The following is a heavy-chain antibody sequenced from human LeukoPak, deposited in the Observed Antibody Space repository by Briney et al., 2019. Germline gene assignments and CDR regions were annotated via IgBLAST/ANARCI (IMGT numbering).Heavy chain of an antibody. V-gene: IGHV3-13*04. Sequence: PGGSLRLSCAASGFTFSNYDMHWVRQVTGKGLEWVSAIGTVGDTYYTGSVKGRFTISREDAKSSLYLQMSSLRAGDTAVYYCARLNHYYESSGYPAFDHWGQGTLVTVSS. D-gene: IGHD3-22*01. J-gene: IGHJ5*02. CDR1: GFTFSNYD. CDR3: ARLNHYYESSGYPAFDH. CDR2: IGTVGDT.